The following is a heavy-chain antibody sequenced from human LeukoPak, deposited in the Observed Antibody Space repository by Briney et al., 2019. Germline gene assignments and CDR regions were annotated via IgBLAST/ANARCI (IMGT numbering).Heavy chain of an antibody. CDR3: AGNIVVVVAAPRY. J-gene: IGHJ4*02. V-gene: IGHV3-23*01. Sequence: GGSLRLSCAASGFTFSSYAMSWVRQAPGKGLEWVSAISGSGGSTYYADSVKGRFTISRDNSKNTLYLQMNSLRAEDTAVYYCAGNIVVVVAAPRYWGQGTLVAVSS. CDR1: GFTFSSYA. D-gene: IGHD2-15*01. CDR2: ISGSGGST.